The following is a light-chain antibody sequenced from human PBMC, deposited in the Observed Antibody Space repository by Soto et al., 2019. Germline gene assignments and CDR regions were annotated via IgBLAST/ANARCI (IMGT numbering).Light chain of an antibody. CDR3: ISYAGSNNLV. V-gene: IGLV2-8*01. J-gene: IGLJ2*01. Sequence: QSVRTQPPSASGSPGQSVTISCTGTSSDVGGYNYVSWYQQHPGKVPKLMIYEVSKRPSGVPDRFSGSKSGNTASLTVSGLQAEDEADYYCISYAGSNNLVFGGGTKLTVL. CDR2: EVS. CDR1: SSDVGGYNY.